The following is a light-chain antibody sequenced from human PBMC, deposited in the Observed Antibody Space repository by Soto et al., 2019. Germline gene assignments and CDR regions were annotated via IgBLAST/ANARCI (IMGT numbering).Light chain of an antibody. J-gene: IGLJ1*01. CDR3: SSYTSSSTLAYV. Sequence: QSALTQPASVSGSPGQSITISCTGTSSDVGGYNYVSWYQQHPGKAPKLMIYDVSNRPSGVSNRFSGSKSGNTASLTISGLQAEDAADYYCSSYTSSSTLAYVFGTGTKVTVL. V-gene: IGLV2-14*01. CDR2: DVS. CDR1: SSDVGGYNY.